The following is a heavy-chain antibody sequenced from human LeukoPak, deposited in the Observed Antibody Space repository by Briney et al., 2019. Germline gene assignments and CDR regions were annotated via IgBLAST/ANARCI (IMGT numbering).Heavy chain of an antibody. Sequence: GGSLRLSCAASGFTFDDYAMHWVRQAPGKGLEGVSGISWNSGSIGYADSVKGRFTISRDNAKNSLYLQMNSLRAEDMALYYCAKGGSYQLLSGGFFDYWGQGTLVTVSS. CDR2: ISWNSGSI. CDR3: AKGGSYQLLSGGFFDY. V-gene: IGHV3-9*03. D-gene: IGHD2-2*01. CDR1: GFTFDDYA. J-gene: IGHJ4*02.